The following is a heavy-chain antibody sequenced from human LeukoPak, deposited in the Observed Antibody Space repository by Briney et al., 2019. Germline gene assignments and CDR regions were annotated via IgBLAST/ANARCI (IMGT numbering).Heavy chain of an antibody. CDR1: GFTFSSYA. CDR3: ANLQLWSWAPFDY. J-gene: IGHJ4*02. V-gene: IGHV3-30-3*01. CDR2: ISYDGSNK. D-gene: IGHD5-18*01. Sequence: GGSLRLSCAASGFTFSSYAMHWVRQAPGKGLEWVAVISYDGSNKYYADSVKGRFTISRDNSKNTLYLQMNSLRAEDTAVYYCANLQLWSWAPFDYWGQGTLVTVSS.